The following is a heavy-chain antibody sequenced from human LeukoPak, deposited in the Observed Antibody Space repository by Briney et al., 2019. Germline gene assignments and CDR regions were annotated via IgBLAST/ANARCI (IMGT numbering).Heavy chain of an antibody. J-gene: IGHJ4*02. CDR3: ARARGVTPFDY. D-gene: IGHD3-10*01. Sequence: SVKVSCKASGGTFSSYAISWVRQAPGQGLEWMGRIIPILGIANYAQKFQGRVTITADKSTSTAYMELSSLRSEDTAVCYCARARGVTPFDYWGQGTLVTVSS. CDR1: GGTFSSYA. V-gene: IGHV1-69*04. CDR2: IIPILGIA.